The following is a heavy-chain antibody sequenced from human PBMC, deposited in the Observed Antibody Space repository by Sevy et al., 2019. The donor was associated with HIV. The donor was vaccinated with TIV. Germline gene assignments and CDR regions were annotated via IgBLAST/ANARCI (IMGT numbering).Heavy chain of an antibody. D-gene: IGHD1-1*01. CDR3: TKGVESNDWYLGY. J-gene: IGHJ4*02. V-gene: IGHV3-23*01. CDR1: GFTFSSYG. Sequence: GGSLRLSCAASGFTFSSYGMSWVRQAPGKGLQWVSSILNSGGGTTYADSVRGRFTISRDNSKNMLYLQMNSLRAEDSAVYYCTKGVESNDWYLGYWGQGTLVTVSS. CDR2: ILNSGGGT.